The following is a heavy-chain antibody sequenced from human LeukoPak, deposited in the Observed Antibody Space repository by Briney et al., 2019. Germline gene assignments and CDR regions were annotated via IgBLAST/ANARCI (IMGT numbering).Heavy chain of an antibody. D-gene: IGHD6-13*01. CDR3: AKTRPLDSSSWSHGDY. V-gene: IGHV3-23*01. Sequence: GGSLRLSCAASGFTFSSYAMSWVRQAPGKGLEWVSAISGSGYSTYHGDSVKGRFTISRDNSKNTLYLQMNSLRAEDTAVYYCAKTRPLDSSSWSHGDYWGQGTLVTVSS. CDR1: GFTFSSYA. CDR2: ISGSGYST. J-gene: IGHJ4*02.